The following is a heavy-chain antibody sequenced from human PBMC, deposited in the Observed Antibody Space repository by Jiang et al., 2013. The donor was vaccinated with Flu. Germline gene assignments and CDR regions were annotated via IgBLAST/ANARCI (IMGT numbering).Heavy chain of an antibody. CDR1: GFTFRNYA. D-gene: IGHD2-15*01. CDR3: AKDSGRGYCSGGNCYFDAFDI. V-gene: IGHV3-23*01. CDR2: ISGNDGTT. Sequence: SGGGLVQPGGSLGLSCAASGFTFRNYAMSWVRQAPGKGLEWVSSISGNDGTTYYADSVKGRFTISRDNSKNTLYLQMNSLRAEDTAVYYCAKDSGRGYCSGGNCYFDAFDIWGQGTMVTVSS. J-gene: IGHJ3*02.